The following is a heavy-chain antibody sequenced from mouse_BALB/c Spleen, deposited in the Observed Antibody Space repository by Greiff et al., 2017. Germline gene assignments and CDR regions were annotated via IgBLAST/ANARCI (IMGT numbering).Heavy chain of an antibody. CDR1: GYTFTSYW. D-gene: IGHD1-1*01. CDR3: TRGGTTVVADWYFDV. CDR2: IDPNSGGT. V-gene: IGHV1-62-3*01. Sequence: QVQLQQPGAELVKPGASVKLSCKASGYTFTSYWMHWVKQRPGRGLEWIGRIDPNSGGTKYNEKFKSKASLTVDKPSSTAYMQLSSLTSEDSAVYYCTRGGTTVVADWYFDVWGAGTTVTVSS. J-gene: IGHJ1*01.